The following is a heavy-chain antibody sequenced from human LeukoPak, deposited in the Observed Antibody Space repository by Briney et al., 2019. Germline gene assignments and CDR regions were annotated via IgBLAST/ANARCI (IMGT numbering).Heavy chain of an antibody. V-gene: IGHV4-4*07. CDR3: ARGGGDWSPRWYFDY. J-gene: IGHJ4*02. CDR2: IYTSGST. Sequence: SETLSLTCTVSGGSISSYYWSWIRQPAGKGLEWIGRIYTSGSTNYNPSLKSRVTISVDTSKNQFSLKLSSVTAADTAVYYCARGGGDWSPRWYFDYWGQGTLVTVSS. D-gene: IGHD2-21*02. CDR1: GGSISSYY.